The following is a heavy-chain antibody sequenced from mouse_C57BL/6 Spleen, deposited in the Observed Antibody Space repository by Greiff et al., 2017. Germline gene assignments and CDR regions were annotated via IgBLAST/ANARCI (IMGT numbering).Heavy chain of an antibody. Sequence: VQRVESGAELVKPGASVKISCKASGYAFSSYWMNWVKQRPGKGLEWIGQIYPGDGDTNYNGKFKGKATLTADKSSSTAYMQLSSLTSEDSAVYFCARHWYSNFDYRGQGTTLTVSS. D-gene: IGHD2-5*01. J-gene: IGHJ2*01. CDR2: IYPGDGDT. CDR3: ARHWYSNFDY. CDR1: GYAFSSYW. V-gene: IGHV1-80*01.